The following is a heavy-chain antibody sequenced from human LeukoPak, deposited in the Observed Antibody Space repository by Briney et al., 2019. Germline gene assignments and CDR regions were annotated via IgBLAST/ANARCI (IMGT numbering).Heavy chain of an antibody. CDR2: LSWNSGSI. CDR3: AKEAALSGYDSSRGNAFDI. D-gene: IGHD5-12*01. CDR1: GFTFDDYA. V-gene: IGHV3-9*01. J-gene: IGHJ3*02. Sequence: GRSLRLSCAASGFTFDDYAMHWVRQAPGKGLEWVSGLSWNSGSIDYADSVKGRFTISRDNAKNSLYLRMNSLRAEDTALYYCAKEAALSGYDSSRGNAFDIWGQGTMVTVSS.